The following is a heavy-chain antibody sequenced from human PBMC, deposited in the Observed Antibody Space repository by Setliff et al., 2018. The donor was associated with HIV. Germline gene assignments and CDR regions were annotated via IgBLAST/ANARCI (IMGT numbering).Heavy chain of an antibody. Sequence: SVKVSCKASGGTFSSYAISWVRQAPGQGLEWMGGIIPILVIANYAQKFQGRVTITADESTSTAYMELSSLRSEDTAVYYCARTPRSITMVRGSGYFQHWGQGTLVTVSS. V-gene: IGHV1-69*10. CDR3: ARTPRSITMVRGSGYFQH. CDR2: IIPILVIA. D-gene: IGHD3-10*01. CDR1: GGTFSSYA. J-gene: IGHJ1*01.